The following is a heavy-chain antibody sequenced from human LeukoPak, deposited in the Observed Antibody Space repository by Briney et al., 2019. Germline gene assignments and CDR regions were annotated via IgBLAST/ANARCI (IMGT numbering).Heavy chain of an antibody. CDR2: ISYSGST. J-gene: IGHJ4*02. D-gene: IGHD4-23*01. CDR1: GGSISSYY. CDR3: ARGGRRWPVDY. Sequence: SETLSLTCTVSGGSISSYYWSWIRQPPGKGLEWIGYISYSGSTNFNPPLKSRVTISVDTSKNQFSLKLASVTAADTAVYYCARGGRRWPVDYWGQGTLVTVSS. V-gene: IGHV4-59*01.